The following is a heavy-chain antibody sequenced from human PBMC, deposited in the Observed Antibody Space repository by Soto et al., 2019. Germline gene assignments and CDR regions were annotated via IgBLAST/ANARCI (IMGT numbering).Heavy chain of an antibody. Sequence: GSGLTLVNPTETLTLTCTFSGFSLTSPGMCVSWIRQPPGKALEWLALIERDDDDKYYSTSLKTRLTISKDTRKNQVVLTMANMDPADTGTYYCARSIRGPRRFNGMDVWGQGTTVTVSS. J-gene: IGHJ6*02. CDR2: IERDDDDK. V-gene: IGHV2-70*13. CDR1: GFSLTSPGMC. CDR3: ARSIRGPRRFNGMDV. D-gene: IGHD1-20*01.